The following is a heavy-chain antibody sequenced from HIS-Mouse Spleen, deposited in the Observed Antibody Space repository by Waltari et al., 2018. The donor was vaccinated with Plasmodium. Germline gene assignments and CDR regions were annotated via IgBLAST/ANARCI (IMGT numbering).Heavy chain of an antibody. J-gene: IGHJ2*01. D-gene: IGHD2-8*01. CDR3: ARDRVLIAHWYFDL. CDR2: INPNSGGT. V-gene: IGHV1-2*02. CDR1: GYTFPGYY. Sequence: QVQLVQSGAEVKKPGASVKVSCKASGYTFPGYYKHWVRQAPGQGLEWMGWINPNSGGTNYAQKFQGRVTMTRDTSISTAYMELSRLRSDDTAVYYCARDRVLIAHWYFDLWGRGTLVTVSS.